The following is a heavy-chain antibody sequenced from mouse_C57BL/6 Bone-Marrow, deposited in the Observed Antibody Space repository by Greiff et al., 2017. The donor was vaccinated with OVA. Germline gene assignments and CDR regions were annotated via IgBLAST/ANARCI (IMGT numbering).Heavy chain of an antibody. Sequence: EVQLVESGGGLVKPGGSLKLSCAASGFTFSSYAMSWVRQTPEKRLEWVATISDGGSYTYYPDNVKGRFTISRDNAKNNLYLQMSHLKSEDTAMYYCARDGNYYGSCYAMDYWGQGTSVTVSS. CDR2: ISDGGSYT. V-gene: IGHV5-4*01. CDR3: ARDGNYYGSCYAMDY. D-gene: IGHD1-1*01. CDR1: GFTFSSYA. J-gene: IGHJ4*01.